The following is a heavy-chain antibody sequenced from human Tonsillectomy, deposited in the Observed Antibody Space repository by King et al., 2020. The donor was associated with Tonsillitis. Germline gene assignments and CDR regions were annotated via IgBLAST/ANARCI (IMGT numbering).Heavy chain of an antibody. V-gene: IGHV4-31*03. CDR2: IYYSGNT. Sequence: VQLQESGPGLVKPSQTLSLTCTVSGGSISSGGYYWSWIRQHPGKGLEWIGYIYYSGNTYYNPSLKSRVTISVDTTKNQFSLKLSSVTAADTAVYDCARDPKCYYYGMDVWGQGTTVTVSS. J-gene: IGHJ6*02. CDR3: ARDPKCYYYGMDV. CDR1: GGSISSGGYY.